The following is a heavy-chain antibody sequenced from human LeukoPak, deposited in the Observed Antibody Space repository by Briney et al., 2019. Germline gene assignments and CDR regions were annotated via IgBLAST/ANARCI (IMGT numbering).Heavy chain of an antibody. D-gene: IGHD6-13*01. CDR2: INHSGST. J-gene: IGHJ4*02. V-gene: IGHV4-34*01. CDR3: ARSIAAAGPDY. CDR1: GGSFSGYY. Sequence: KTSETPSLTCAVYGGSFSGYYWSWIRQPPGKGLEWIGEINHSGSTNYNPSLKSRVTISVDTSKNQFSLKLSSVTAADTAVYYCARSIAAAGPDYWGQGTLVTVSS.